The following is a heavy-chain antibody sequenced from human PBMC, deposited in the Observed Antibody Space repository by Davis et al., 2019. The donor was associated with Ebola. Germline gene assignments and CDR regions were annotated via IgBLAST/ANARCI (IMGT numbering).Heavy chain of an antibody. CDR2: IYYSGST. CDR1: GGSISSYY. J-gene: IGHJ3*02. Sequence: PSETLSLTCTVSGGSISSYYWSWIRQPPGKGLEWIGYIYYSGSTNYNPSLKSRVTISVDTSKNQFSLKLSSVTAADTAVYYCAREIAARTPAFDIWGQGTMVTVSS. V-gene: IGHV4-59*01. D-gene: IGHD6-6*01. CDR3: AREIAARTPAFDI.